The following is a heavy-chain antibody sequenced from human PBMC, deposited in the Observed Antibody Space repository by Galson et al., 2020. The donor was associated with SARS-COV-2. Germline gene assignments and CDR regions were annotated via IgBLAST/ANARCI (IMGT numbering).Heavy chain of an antibody. CDR1: RGTFSSYA. J-gene: IGHJ6*03. D-gene: IGHD2-2*02. CDR2: IIPIFGTA. V-gene: IGHV1-69*13. Sequence: SVKVYCKASRGTFSSYAIRWVRQAPGQGLEWMGGIIPIFGTANYAQTFQGRVTLTADESTSTAYMELSSLRSEDTAVYYCARVGWIYCSSTSCYTGYYYYYMDVWGKGTTVTVSS. CDR3: ARVGWIYCSSTSCYTGYYYYYMDV.